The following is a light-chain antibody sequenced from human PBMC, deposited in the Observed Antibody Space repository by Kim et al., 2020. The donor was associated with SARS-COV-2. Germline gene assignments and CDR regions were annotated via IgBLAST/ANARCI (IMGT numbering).Light chain of an antibody. CDR2: PNN. J-gene: IGLJ1*01. V-gene: IGLV1-44*01. Sequence: QSVLTHPPSSSGTPGQRVTISCSGSSSNIGSHTVNWYQQLPGTAPKLLIYPNNQRPSGVPDRFSGSKSGTSASLAISGLQSEDEADYYCAAWDDSLNGYVFGTGTKVTVL. CDR3: AAWDDSLNGYV. CDR1: SSNIGSHT.